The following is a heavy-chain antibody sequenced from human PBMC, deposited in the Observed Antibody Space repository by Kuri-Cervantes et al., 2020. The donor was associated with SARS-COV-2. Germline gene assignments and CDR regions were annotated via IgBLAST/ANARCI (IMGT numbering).Heavy chain of an antibody. D-gene: IGHD3-10*01. J-gene: IGHJ3*02. V-gene: IGHV4-4*07. CDR3: ARDGILWFGELFGDAFDI. Sequence: SETLSLTCTVSGGSISSYYWSWIRQPAGKGLEWIGRIYTSGSTNYNPSLKSRVTMSVDTSKNQFSLKLSSVTAADTAVYYCARDGILWFGELFGDAFDIWGQGTMVTVSS. CDR2: IYTSGST. CDR1: GGSISSYY.